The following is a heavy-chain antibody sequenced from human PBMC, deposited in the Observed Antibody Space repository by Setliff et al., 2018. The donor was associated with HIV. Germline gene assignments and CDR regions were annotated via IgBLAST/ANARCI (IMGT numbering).Heavy chain of an antibody. CDR3: ARDHGMWDYGGNVLLREYFLH. J-gene: IGHJ1*01. Sequence: ASVKVSCKASGYKFTGHHIQWMRQAPGQGLEWMGRINPNMGDTQYAQKFQGRVTMARDTSISTAYMELSRLRSDDTAVYYCARDHGMWDYGGNVLLREYFLHWGQGTLVTVSS. CDR2: INPNMGDT. CDR1: GYKFTGHH. D-gene: IGHD4-17*01. V-gene: IGHV1-2*06.